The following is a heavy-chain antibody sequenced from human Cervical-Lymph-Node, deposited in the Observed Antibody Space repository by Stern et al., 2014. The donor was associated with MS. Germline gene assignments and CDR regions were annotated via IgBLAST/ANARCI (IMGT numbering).Heavy chain of an antibody. J-gene: IGHJ6*02. CDR3: APPAPYRGSFQYAMDV. V-gene: IGHV1-69*06. D-gene: IGHD4-11*01. CDR1: GDSFSSHG. Sequence: VHLVESGAEVKKPGSSVKVSCQASGDSFSSHGVSWVRQAPGQGLEWMGGIIPIFGTTNYGQKFQGSVTITADRSTTTAYMEVTGLTSEDTAVYYFAPPAPYRGSFQYAMDVWGQGTTVIVSS. CDR2: IIPIFGTT.